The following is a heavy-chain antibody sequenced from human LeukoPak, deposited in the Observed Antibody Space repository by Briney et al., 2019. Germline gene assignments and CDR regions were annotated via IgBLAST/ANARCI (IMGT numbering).Heavy chain of an antibody. CDR2: ISNSGTAI. CDR3: ARAGYSMDTEYFQH. Sequence: GRSLRLSCAASGFTFSRYAMHWVRQAPGKGLEWVSYISNSGTAIYYADSVKGRFTISRDNAKSSLYLQMNSLRAEDTAVYYCARAGYSMDTEYFQHWGQGTLVTVSS. CDR1: GFTFSRYA. V-gene: IGHV3-48*03. D-gene: IGHD5-18*01. J-gene: IGHJ1*01.